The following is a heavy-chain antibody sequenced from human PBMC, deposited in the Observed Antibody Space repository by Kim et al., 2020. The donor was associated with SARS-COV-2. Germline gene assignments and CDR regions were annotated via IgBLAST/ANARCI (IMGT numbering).Heavy chain of an antibody. CDR3: AAVTGTVN. V-gene: IGHV3-74*01. D-gene: IGHD6-19*01. J-gene: IGHJ4*02. Sequence: DGSPTTYADSVKGRFTITRDNAKNTLYLQMNSLRVEDTAVYHCAAVTGTVNWGQGTLVIVSS. CDR2: DGSPT.